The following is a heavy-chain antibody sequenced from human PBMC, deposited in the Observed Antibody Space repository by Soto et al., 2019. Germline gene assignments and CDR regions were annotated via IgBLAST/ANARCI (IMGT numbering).Heavy chain of an antibody. CDR2: IYYSGST. D-gene: IGHD2-21*02. J-gene: IGHJ2*01. V-gene: IGHV4-31*03. CDR1: GGSISSGGYY. CDR3: ARLGVVTANRESWYFDL. Sequence: QVQLQESGPGLVKPSQTLSLTCTVSGGSISSGGYYWSWIRQHPGKGLEWIGYIYYSGSTYYNPSLKGRVTISVDTSKNQFSLKLSSVTAADTAVYYCARLGVVTANRESWYFDLWGRGTLVTVSS.